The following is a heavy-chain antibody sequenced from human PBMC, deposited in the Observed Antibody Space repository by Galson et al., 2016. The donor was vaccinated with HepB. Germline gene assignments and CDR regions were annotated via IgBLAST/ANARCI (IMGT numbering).Heavy chain of an antibody. V-gene: IGHV3-11*01. CDR3: ARAITNTVVTLDV. D-gene: IGHD2-21*02. CDR2: ISTTGNTI. Sequence: SLRLSCAASGFTFSDYFINWLRQAPGKGLEWLSYISTTGNTIFYADSVKGRFTISRDNAKNSLYLQMNSLRADDTAVYYCARAITNTVVTLDVWGLGTLVTVSS. CDR1: GFTFSDYF. J-gene: IGHJ4*02.